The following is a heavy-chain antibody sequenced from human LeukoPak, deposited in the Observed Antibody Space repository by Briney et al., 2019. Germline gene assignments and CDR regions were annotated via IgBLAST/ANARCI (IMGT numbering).Heavy chain of an antibody. CDR3: ATYSSSDWFDP. V-gene: IGHV4-30-2*01. Sequence: SQTLSLTCAVSGGSISSGGHSWSWIRQPPGKGLEWIGYIYHSGTTYYNPSLKSRVTISEDRSKNQFSLKLSSVTAADTAVYYCATYSSSDWFDPWGQGTLVTVSS. CDR2: IYHSGTT. D-gene: IGHD6-6*01. J-gene: IGHJ5*02. CDR1: GGSISSGGHS.